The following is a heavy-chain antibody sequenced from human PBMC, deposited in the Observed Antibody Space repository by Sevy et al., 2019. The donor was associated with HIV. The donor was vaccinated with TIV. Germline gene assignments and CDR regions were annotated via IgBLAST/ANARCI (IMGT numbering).Heavy chain of an antibody. D-gene: IGHD2-2*01. CDR1: GFSFGDYA. J-gene: IGHJ4*02. Sequence: GGSLRLSCTASGFSFGDYALSWFRQAPGKGLEWLGFIRNQAYGGTSEYAASVKGRFTISRDDSKIIAYLQMNSLKTEDTAVYYCSKVRYCTSTSCPTDFDYWGQGTLVTDSS. V-gene: IGHV3-49*03. CDR3: SKVRYCTSTSCPTDFDY. CDR2: IRNQAYGGTS.